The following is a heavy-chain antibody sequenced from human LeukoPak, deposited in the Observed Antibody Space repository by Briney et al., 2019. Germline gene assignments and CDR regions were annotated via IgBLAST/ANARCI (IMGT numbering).Heavy chain of an antibody. CDR3: VSQRDHRVAVAGSFDN. CDR2: ISGSGGST. J-gene: IGHJ4*02. Sequence: GGSLRLSCAASGFTFSSYAMSWVRQAPGKGLEWVSAISGSGGSTYYADSVKGRFTTSRDNSKNTLYLQMTSLRVEDTAVYFCVSQRDHRVAVAGSFDNWGQGTLISVSP. CDR1: GFTFSSYA. V-gene: IGHV3-23*01. D-gene: IGHD6-19*01.